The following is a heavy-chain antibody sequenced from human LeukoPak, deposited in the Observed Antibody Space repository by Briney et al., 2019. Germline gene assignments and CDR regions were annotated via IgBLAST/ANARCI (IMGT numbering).Heavy chain of an antibody. CDR2: ISPHNGNT. J-gene: IGHJ4*02. Sequence: ASVKVSCKASGYTFTSYGISWVRQAPGQGLEWMGWISPHNGNTNYAQKLQGRVTMTTDTSTSTAYMDLRSLRSDDTAVYYCARKLYDSSRYGQTYYFDYWGQGTLVTVSS. CDR1: GYTFTSYG. D-gene: IGHD3-22*01. CDR3: ARKLYDSSRYGQTYYFDY. V-gene: IGHV1-18*01.